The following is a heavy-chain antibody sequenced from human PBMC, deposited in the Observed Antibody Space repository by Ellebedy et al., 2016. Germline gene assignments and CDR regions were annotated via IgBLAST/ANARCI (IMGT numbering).Heavy chain of an antibody. D-gene: IGHD5-18*01. CDR2: IYYSGST. CDR1: GGSISSSSYY. J-gene: IGHJ4*02. CDR3: AREEDTAMVD. Sequence: SETLSLTXTVSGGSISSSSYYWSWIRQPPGKGLEWIGYIYYSGSTNYNPSLKSRVTISVDTSKNQFSLKLSSVTAADTAVYYCAREEDTAMVDWGQGTLVTVSS. V-gene: IGHV4-61*01.